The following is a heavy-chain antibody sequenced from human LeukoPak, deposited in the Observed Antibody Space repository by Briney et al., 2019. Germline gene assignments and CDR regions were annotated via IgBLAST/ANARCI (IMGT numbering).Heavy chain of an antibody. V-gene: IGHV1-3*01. CDR1: GYTFTSYG. CDR2: INAGNGNT. CDR3: ARDSASGGNPWFDP. D-gene: IGHD4-23*01. J-gene: IGHJ5*02. Sequence: ASVKVSCKASGYTFTSYGISWVRQAPGQGLEWMGWINAGNGNTKYSQKFQGRVTITRDTSASIAYMELSSLRSEDTAVYYCARDSASGGNPWFDPWGQGTLVTVSS.